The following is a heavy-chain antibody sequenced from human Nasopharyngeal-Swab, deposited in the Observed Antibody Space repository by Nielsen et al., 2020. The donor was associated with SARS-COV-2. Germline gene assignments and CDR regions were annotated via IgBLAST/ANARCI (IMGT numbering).Heavy chain of an antibody. J-gene: IGHJ4*02. CDR3: AKDMHLTSGYIHYASFDY. D-gene: IGHD4-11*01. CDR1: GFTFSSYA. V-gene: IGHV3-23*01. CDR2: ISGSGGST. Sequence: GGSLRLSRVASGFTFSSYAMSWVRQAPGKGLECVSAISGSGGSTYYADSVKGRFTISRDNSKNTLYLQMNSLRAEDTAVYYCAKDMHLTSGYIHYASFDYWGQGTLVTVSS.